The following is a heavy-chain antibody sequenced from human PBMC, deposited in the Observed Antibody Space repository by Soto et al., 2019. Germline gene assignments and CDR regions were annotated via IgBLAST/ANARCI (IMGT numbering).Heavy chain of an antibody. CDR3: ARDSTDVDTRPNWFDP. D-gene: IGHD5-18*01. V-gene: IGHV4-59*01. CDR2: IFYSGST. J-gene: IGHJ5*02. Sequence: SETLSLTCTVSGGSISSYYWSWIRQPPGKGLEWIGYIFYSGSTNYNPSLKSRVTISVDTSKNQFSLKLSSVTAADTAVYYCARDSTDVDTRPNWFDPWGQGTLVTVSS. CDR1: GGSISSYY.